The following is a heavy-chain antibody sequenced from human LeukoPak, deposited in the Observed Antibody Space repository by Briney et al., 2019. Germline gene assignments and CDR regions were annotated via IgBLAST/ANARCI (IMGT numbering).Heavy chain of an antibody. J-gene: IGHJ4*02. CDR2: TYYRSKWYN. CDR3: ARGVGTTGWHTFDY. V-gene: IGHV6-1*01. D-gene: IGHD3-9*01. CDR1: GDSVSSNNGA. Sequence: HSQTLSLTCAISGDSVSSNNGAWNWIRQSPSRGLEWLGRTYYRSKWYNDYAGSLISRITISPDTSKNQFSLQLYSVTPEDTAVYYCARGVGTTGWHTFDYWGQGTLVTVSS.